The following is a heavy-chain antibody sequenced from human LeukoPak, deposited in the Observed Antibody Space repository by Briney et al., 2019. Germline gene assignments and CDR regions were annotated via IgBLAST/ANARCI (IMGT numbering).Heavy chain of an antibody. CDR3: ARDYYCSGGSCLYFDY. Sequence: GGSLRLSCAASGLIFSSYGMHWVRQAPGKGLEWVAVMYYDGISEYYADSVKGRFTISRDNSNNTLYLQMNSLRVEDTAVYYCARDYYCSGGSCLYFDYWGQGALVTASS. CDR1: GLIFSSYG. CDR2: MYYDGISE. D-gene: IGHD2-15*01. J-gene: IGHJ4*02. V-gene: IGHV3-33*01.